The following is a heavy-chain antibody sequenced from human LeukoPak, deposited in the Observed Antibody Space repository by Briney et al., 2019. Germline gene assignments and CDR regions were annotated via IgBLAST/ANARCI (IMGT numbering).Heavy chain of an antibody. J-gene: IGHJ4*02. Sequence: SVKVSCKASGGTFSSYAISWVRQAPGQGLEWMGRIIPIFGTANYSQKFQGRVTITTDESTSTAYMELSSLRSEDTAVYYCARAETTVITRMDYWGQGTLVTVSS. D-gene: IGHD4-17*01. V-gene: IGHV1-69*05. CDR3: ARAETTVITRMDY. CDR2: IIPIFGTA. CDR1: GGTFSSYA.